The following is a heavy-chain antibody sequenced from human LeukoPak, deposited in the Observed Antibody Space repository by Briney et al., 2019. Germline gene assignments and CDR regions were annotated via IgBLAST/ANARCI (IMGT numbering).Heavy chain of an antibody. D-gene: IGHD4-17*01. V-gene: IGHV4-59*12. CDR3: ARGQGTVTTH. J-gene: IGHJ4*02. Sequence: SETLSLTCTVSGGSISSYYWSWIRQPPVKGLEWIGYIYYSGSTNYNPSLKSRVTISVDTSKNQFSLKLSSVTAADTAVYYCARGQGTVTTHWGQGTLVTVSS. CDR2: IYYSGST. CDR1: GGSISSYY.